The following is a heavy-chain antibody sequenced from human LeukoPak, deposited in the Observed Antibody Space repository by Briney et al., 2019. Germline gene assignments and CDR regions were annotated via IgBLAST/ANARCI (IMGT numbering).Heavy chain of an antibody. Sequence: SDTLSLTCGVSGYSISSNNWWGWIRQPPGKGLEWIGYIHYSGSTYYNPSLKSRVTMSGDTSKNQFSLKLNSVTAVDTAVYHCASRMYGSSGRYFHHWGQGTLVTVSS. V-gene: IGHV4-28*01. CDR1: GYSISSNNW. D-gene: IGHD6-13*01. CDR2: IHYSGST. J-gene: IGHJ1*01. CDR3: ASRMYGSSGRYFHH.